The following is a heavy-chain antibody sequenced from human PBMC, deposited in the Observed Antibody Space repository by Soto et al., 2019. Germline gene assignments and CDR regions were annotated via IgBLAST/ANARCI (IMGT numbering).Heavy chain of an antibody. D-gene: IGHD1-1*01. V-gene: IGHV3-30*03. Sequence: QVHLVESGGGVVQPGRSLRLSCAASGFMFSSNGMHWVRQAPGKGLEWVAVISCDGRSKYYADSVKGRFTISRDNSKNTLYLQINSLKAEDTAVYYCAXGGYDXNWFNPGDSWGQGTLVTVSS. CDR2: ISCDGRSK. CDR3: AXGGYDXNWFNPGDS. J-gene: IGHJ4*02. CDR1: GFMFSSNG.